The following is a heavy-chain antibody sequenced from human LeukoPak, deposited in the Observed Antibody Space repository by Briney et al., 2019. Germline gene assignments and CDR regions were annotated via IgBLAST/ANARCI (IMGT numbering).Heavy chain of an antibody. J-gene: IGHJ4*02. D-gene: IGHD3-22*01. CDR3: TTDRYYDSSGYYYDLTSNYFDY. V-gene: IGHV3-15*01. CDR1: GFTFSSYS. Sequence: GGSLRLSCVASGFTFSSYSMNWVRQAPGKGLEWVGRIKSKTDGGTTDYAAPVKGRFTISRDDSKNTLYLQMNSLKTEDTAVYYCTTDRYYDSSGYYYDLTSNYFDYWGQGTLVTVSS. CDR2: IKSKTDGGTT.